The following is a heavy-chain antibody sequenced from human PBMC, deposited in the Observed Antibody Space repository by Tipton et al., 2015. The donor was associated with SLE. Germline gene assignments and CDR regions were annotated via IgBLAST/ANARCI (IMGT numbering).Heavy chain of an antibody. V-gene: IGHV4-34*01. CDR1: GGSFSGYY. J-gene: IGHJ4*02. CDR3: ARESDYSFDY. CDR2: INHSGST. Sequence: LRLSCAVYGGSFSGYYWSWIRQPPGKGLEWIGEINHSGSTNYNPSLKSRVTISVDTSKNQFSLKLSSVTAADTAVYYCARESDYSFDYWGQGTLVTVSS.